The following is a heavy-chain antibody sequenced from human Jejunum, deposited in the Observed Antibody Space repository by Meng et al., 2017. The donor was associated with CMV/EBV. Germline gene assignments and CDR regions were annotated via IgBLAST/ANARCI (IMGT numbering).Heavy chain of an antibody. Sequence: SGSTLSNYAMNWVRQAPGKGLEWVSGISFSGDRTYYADSVKGRFTISRDNSKSTLYLQMNSLRAEDTAVYYCAKMIRGITISGLDYWGQGTLVTVSS. CDR1: GSTLSNYA. J-gene: IGHJ4*02. D-gene: IGHD3-10*01. CDR2: ISFSGDRT. CDR3: AKMIRGITISGLDY. V-gene: IGHV3-23*01.